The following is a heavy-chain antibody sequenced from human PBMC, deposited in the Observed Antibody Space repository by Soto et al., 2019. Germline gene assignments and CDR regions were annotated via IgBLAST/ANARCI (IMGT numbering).Heavy chain of an antibody. CDR3: ARTQGSRTKCYVGIWEL. J-gene: IGHJ1*01. V-gene: IGHV1-2*04. CDR1: GYTFTVYY. CDR2: IDPNSGGT. Sequence: ASVKVSCKASGYTFTVYYMHWVLQAPGQGLEWMGWIDPNSGGTNYAQKFQGWVTMTRDTSISTGYMELSRLRSDDTAVYYCARTQGSRTKCYVGIWELWAQGKLVRVTS. D-gene: IGHD2-2*01.